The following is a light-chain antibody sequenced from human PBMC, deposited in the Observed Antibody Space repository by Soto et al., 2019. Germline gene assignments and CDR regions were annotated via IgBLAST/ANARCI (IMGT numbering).Light chain of an antibody. Sequence: QSVLTQPPSVSEAPGQGVTISCSGTSSNIGNSAVGWYQQLPGKAPKLLIYYDDLLPSGVSDRFSGSKSGTSASLAISGLQSEDEADYYCAAWDDSLDGVIFGGGTKLTVL. J-gene: IGLJ2*01. CDR2: YDD. CDR3: AAWDDSLDGVI. CDR1: SSNIGNSA. V-gene: IGLV1-36*01.